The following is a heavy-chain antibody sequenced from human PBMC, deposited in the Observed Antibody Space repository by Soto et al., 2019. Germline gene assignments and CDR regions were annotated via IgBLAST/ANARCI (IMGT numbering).Heavy chain of an antibody. Sequence: QITLKESGPTLVKPTQTLTLTCTFSGFSLSSTRMAVGWIRQPPGKALEWLALIYWDDDKRYNPFLKSRLTITKDTSKNQVVLTMSNMDPVDTARYYCAHIVVAGLGYYFDYWGQGTLVTFSS. CDR1: GFSLSSTRMA. CDR3: AHIVVAGLGYYFDY. CDR2: IYWDDDK. J-gene: IGHJ4*02. V-gene: IGHV2-5*02. D-gene: IGHD6-19*01.